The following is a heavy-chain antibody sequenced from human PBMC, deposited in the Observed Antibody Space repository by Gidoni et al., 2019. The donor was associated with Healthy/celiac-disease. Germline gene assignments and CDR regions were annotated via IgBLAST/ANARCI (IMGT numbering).Heavy chain of an antibody. CDR1: GGSISSYY. CDR2: IYTSGST. Sequence: QVQLQESGPGLVKPSETLSLTCTVAGGSISSYYWSWIRQPAGKGLEWIGRIYTSGSTNYNPSLKSRVTMSVDTSKNQFSLKLSSVTAADTAVYYCARRADSSGYYYGGPDAFDIWGQGTMVTVSS. V-gene: IGHV4-4*07. J-gene: IGHJ3*02. CDR3: ARRADSSGYYYGGPDAFDI. D-gene: IGHD3-22*01.